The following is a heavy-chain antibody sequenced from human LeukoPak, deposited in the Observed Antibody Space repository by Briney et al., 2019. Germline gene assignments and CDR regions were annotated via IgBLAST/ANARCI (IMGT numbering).Heavy chain of an antibody. Sequence: SETLSLTCAVYGGSFSGYYWSWIRQPPGKGLEWIGEINHSGSTNYNPSLKSRVTISVDTSKNQFSLKLSSVTAADTAVYYCAATYYYGSGSYYNGRYYFDYWGQGTLVTASS. D-gene: IGHD3-10*01. CDR2: INHSGST. J-gene: IGHJ4*02. CDR1: GGSFSGYY. CDR3: AATYYYGSGSYYNGRYYFDY. V-gene: IGHV4-34*01.